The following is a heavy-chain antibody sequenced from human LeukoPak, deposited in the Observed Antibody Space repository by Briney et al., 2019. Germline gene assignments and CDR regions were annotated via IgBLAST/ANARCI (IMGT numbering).Heavy chain of an antibody. Sequence: GRSLRLSCAASGFTFSSYAMHWVRQAPGKGLEWVAVISYDGSNKYYADSVKGRFTISRDNSENTLYLQMNSLRAEDTAVYYCARGADSSSWYFDYWGQGTLVTVSS. V-gene: IGHV3-30-3*01. CDR1: GFTFSSYA. CDR3: ARGADSSSWYFDY. D-gene: IGHD6-13*01. J-gene: IGHJ4*02. CDR2: ISYDGSNK.